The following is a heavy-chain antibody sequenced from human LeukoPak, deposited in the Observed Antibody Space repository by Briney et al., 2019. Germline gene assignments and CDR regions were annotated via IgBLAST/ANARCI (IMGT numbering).Heavy chain of an antibody. Sequence: PGGSLRLSCAASGFTFSDYYMSWIRQAPGKGLEWVSYISSSGSTIYYADSVKGRFTISRDNAKNSLYLQMNSLRAEDTAVYYCATIRGDSSSWYVGDCFDYWGQGTLVTVSS. CDR2: ISSSGSTI. CDR1: GFTFSDYY. V-gene: IGHV3-11*01. CDR3: ATIRGDSSSWYVGDCFDY. J-gene: IGHJ4*02. D-gene: IGHD6-13*01.